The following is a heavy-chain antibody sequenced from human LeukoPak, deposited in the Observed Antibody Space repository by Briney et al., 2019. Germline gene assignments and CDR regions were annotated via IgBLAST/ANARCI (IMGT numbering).Heavy chain of an antibody. V-gene: IGHV1-46*01. Sequence: ASVKVSCKASGGTFSNYVISWVRQAPGQGLEWMGIINPSGGSTSYAQKFQGRVTMTRDTSTSTVYMELSSLRSEDTAVYYCARVAALTDNWFDPWGQGTLVTVSS. J-gene: IGHJ5*02. CDR3: ARVAALTDNWFDP. CDR1: GGTFSNYV. CDR2: INPSGGST. D-gene: IGHD2-15*01.